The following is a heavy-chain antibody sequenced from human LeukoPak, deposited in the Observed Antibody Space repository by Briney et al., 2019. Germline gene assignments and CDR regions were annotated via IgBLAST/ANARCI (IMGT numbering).Heavy chain of an antibody. CDR1: GYSFNSHW. V-gene: IGHV5-51*01. CDR3: ASGWDYYDSSVYSLRVYYYYYMDV. D-gene: IGHD3-22*01. CDR2: IHPGDSDT. J-gene: IGHJ6*03. Sequence: GESLKISCKGSGYSFNSHWIGWVRQMPGKGLEWMGIIHPGDSDTRYSPSFQGQVTISADRSISTAYLQWSSLKASDTAMYYCASGWDYYDSSVYSLRVYYYYYMDVWGKGTMVTVSS.